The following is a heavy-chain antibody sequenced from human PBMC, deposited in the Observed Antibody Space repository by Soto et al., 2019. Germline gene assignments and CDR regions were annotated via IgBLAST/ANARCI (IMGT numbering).Heavy chain of an antibody. CDR2: IIPILGIA. Sequence: QVQLVQSGAEVKKPGSSVKVSCKASGGTFSSYTISWVRQAPGQGLEWMGRIIPILGIANYAQKFQGRVTIXXDKFTSTAYMELRSLRSEDTAVYYCASYRKRGYDYWGQGTLVTVSS. D-gene: IGHD4-4*01. CDR3: ASYRKRGYDY. V-gene: IGHV1-69*02. CDR1: GGTFSSYT. J-gene: IGHJ4*02.